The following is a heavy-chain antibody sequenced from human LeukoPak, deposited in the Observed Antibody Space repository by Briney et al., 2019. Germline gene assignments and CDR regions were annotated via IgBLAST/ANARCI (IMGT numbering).Heavy chain of an antibody. CDR1: GFPFSSYA. CDR2: ISGSGGST. CDR3: AKDFLYDSSGPLGY. V-gene: IGHV3-23*01. Sequence: GSLRLSCAASGFPFSSYAMSWVRQAPGKGLEWVSAISGSGGSTYYADSVKGRFTISRDNSKNTLYLHMNSLRAEDTAVYYCAKDFLYDSSGPLGYWGQGTLVTVSS. J-gene: IGHJ4*02. D-gene: IGHD3-22*01.